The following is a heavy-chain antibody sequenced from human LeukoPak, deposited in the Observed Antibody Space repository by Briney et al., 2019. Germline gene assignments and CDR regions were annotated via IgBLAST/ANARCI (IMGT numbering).Heavy chain of an antibody. CDR3: ARDISGWSYNWFDP. V-gene: IGHV4-59*12. J-gene: IGHJ5*02. D-gene: IGHD6-19*01. Sequence: SETLSLTCTVSGGSISSYYWSWIRQPPGKGLEWIGYIYYSGSTNYNPSLKSRVTISVDTSKNQFSLKLSSVTAADTAVYYCARDISGWSYNWFDPWGQGTLVTVSS. CDR1: GGSISSYY. CDR2: IYYSGST.